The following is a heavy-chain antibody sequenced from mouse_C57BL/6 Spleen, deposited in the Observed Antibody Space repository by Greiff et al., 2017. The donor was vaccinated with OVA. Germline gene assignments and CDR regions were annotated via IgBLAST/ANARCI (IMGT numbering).Heavy chain of an antibody. CDR2: IYPGSGST. CDR3: AREDYYGSRTRYFDV. D-gene: IGHD1-1*01. J-gene: IGHJ1*03. CDR1: GYTFTSYW. Sequence: VQLQQPGAELVKPGASVKMSCKASGYTFTSYWITWVKQRPGQGLEWIGDIYPGSGSTNYNEKFKSKATLTVDTSSSTAYMQLSSLTSEDSAVYYCAREDYYGSRTRYFDVWGTGTTVTVSS. V-gene: IGHV1-55*01.